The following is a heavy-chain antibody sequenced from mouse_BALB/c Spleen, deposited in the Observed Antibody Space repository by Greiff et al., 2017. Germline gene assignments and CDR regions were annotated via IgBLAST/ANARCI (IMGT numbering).Heavy chain of an antibody. CDR2: ISYSGST. Sequence: VQLKESGPGLVKPSQSLSLTCTVTGYSITSDYAWNWIRQFPGNKLEWMGYISYSGSTSYNPSLKSRISITRDTSKNQFFLQLNSVTTEDTATYYCASYYGNYYFDYWGQGTTLTVSS. V-gene: IGHV3-2*02. D-gene: IGHD2-1*01. CDR1: GYSITSDYA. CDR3: ASYYGNYYFDY. J-gene: IGHJ2*01.